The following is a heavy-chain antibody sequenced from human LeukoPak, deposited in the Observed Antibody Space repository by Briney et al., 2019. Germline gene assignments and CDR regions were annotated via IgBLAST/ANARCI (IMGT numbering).Heavy chain of an antibody. CDR1: GGSISSSNYC. J-gene: IGHJ5*02. CDR3: ARDRRDYLSWFDP. D-gene: IGHD3-10*01. V-gene: IGHV4-39*07. CDR2: IYYSGST. Sequence: SETLSLTCTVSGGSISSSNYCWGWIRQPPGKGLEWIGSIYYSGSTYYNPSLKSRVTISVDTSKNQFSLKLSSVTAADTAVYYCARDRRDYLSWFDPWGQGTLVTVSS.